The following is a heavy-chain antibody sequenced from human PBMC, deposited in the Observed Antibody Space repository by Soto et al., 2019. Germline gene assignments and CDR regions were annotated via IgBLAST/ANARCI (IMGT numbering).Heavy chain of an antibody. CDR1: GGSISSYY. CDR3: ASSNIAAAGFYYYPLDV. D-gene: IGHD6-13*01. V-gene: IGHV4-59*01. Sequence: PSETLSLTCTVSGGSISSYYWSWIRQPPGKGLEWIGYIYYSGSTNYNPSLKSRVTISVDTPKNQFSLKLSSVTAADTAVYYCASSNIAAAGFYYYPLDVWGRGTTVTDS. CDR2: IYYSGST. J-gene: IGHJ6*02.